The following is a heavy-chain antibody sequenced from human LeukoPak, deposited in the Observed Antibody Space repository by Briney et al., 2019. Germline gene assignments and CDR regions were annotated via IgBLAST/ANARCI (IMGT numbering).Heavy chain of an antibody. CDR3: AKGSPDYGDLQTLDY. V-gene: IGHV3-23*01. CDR1: GFTFSSYW. Sequence: GGSLRLSCAASGFTFSSYWMRWVRQAPGKGLEWVSAISGSGGSTYYADSVKGRFTISRDNSKNTLYLQMNSLRAEDTAVYYCAKGSPDYGDLQTLDYWGQGTLVTVSS. J-gene: IGHJ4*02. CDR2: ISGSGGST. D-gene: IGHD4-17*01.